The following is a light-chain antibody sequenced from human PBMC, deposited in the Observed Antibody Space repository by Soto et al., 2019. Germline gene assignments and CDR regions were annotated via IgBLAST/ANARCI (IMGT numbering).Light chain of an antibody. Sequence: SYELTQPPSVSVAPGQTARITCGGNKIGSKSVHWYQQKPRQAPVMVVYDDSDRPSGIPERFSGYNSGNTATLTISRVEVGDEAYYYCQVWDSSSDHYVFGTGNKLTVL. J-gene: IGLJ1*01. CDR2: DDS. CDR1: KIGSKS. V-gene: IGLV3-21*02. CDR3: QVWDSSSDHYV.